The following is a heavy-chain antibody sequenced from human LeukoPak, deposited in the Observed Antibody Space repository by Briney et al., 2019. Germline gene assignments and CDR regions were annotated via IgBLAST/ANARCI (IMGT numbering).Heavy chain of an antibody. J-gene: IGHJ6*02. CDR3: ARENHAHYYYYYGMDV. V-gene: IGHV1-8*01. Sequence: GASVKVSCKASGYTFTSYDINWVRQATGQGLEWMGWMNPNSGNTGYAQKFQGRVTMTRNTSISTAYMELSSLRSEDTAVYYCARENHAHYYYYYGMDVWGQGTTVTVSS. CDR1: GYTFTSYD. D-gene: IGHD2/OR15-2a*01. CDR2: MNPNSGNT.